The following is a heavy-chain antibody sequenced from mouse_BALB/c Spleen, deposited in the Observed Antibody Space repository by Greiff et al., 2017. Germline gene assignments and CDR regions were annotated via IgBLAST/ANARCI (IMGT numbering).Heavy chain of an antibody. CDR1: GFSLTSYD. CDR3: VRAGTLYYAMDY. V-gene: IGHV2-9-2*01. J-gene: IGHJ4*01. CDR2: IWTGGGT. D-gene: IGHD4-1*01. Sequence: QVQLKESGPGLVAPSQSLSITCTVSGFSLTSYDISWIRQPPGKGLEWLGVIWTGGGTNYNSAFMSRLSISKDNSKSQVFLKMNSLQTDDTAIYYCVRAGTLYYAMDYWGQGTSVTVSS.